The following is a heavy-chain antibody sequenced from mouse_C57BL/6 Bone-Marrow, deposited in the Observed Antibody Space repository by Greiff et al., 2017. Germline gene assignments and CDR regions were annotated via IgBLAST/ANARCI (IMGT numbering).Heavy chain of an antibody. V-gene: IGHV1-54*01. CDR1: GYAFTNYL. CDR2: INPGSGGT. D-gene: IGHD4-1*01. CDR3: ARSELGQDYFDY. J-gene: IGHJ2*01. Sequence: QVQLKQSGAELVRPGTSVKVSCKASGYAFTNYLIEWVKQRPGQGLEWIGVINPGSGGTNYNEKFKGKATLTVDKSSSTAYMQLSSLTSEDSAVYFCARSELGQDYFDYWGQGTTLTVSS.